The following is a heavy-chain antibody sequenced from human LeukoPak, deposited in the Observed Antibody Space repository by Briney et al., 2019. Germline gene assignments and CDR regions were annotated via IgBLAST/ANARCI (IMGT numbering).Heavy chain of an antibody. CDR2: INPKNGGT. CDR1: GGTFSSYA. V-gene: IGHV1-2*02. J-gene: IGHJ5*02. CDR3: ARGGSGSYSGWFDP. Sequence: EASVKVSCKASGGTFSSYAISWVRQAPGQGLEWMGWINPKNGGTTYAQNFQGRVTMTRDTSISTAYMEISSLRSDDTAVYYCARGGSGSYSGWFDPWGQGTLVTVSS. D-gene: IGHD3-10*01.